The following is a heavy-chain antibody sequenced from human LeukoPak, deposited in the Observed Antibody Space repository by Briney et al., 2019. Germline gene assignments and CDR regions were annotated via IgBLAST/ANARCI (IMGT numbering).Heavy chain of an antibody. Sequence: GGSLRLSCAASGFAFSSYGMHWVRQAPGKGLEWVAVISYDGSNKYYADSVKGRFTISRDNSKNTLYLQMNSLRAEDTAVYYCAKGLGYYYDSSGYYSYWGQGTLVTVSS. D-gene: IGHD3-22*01. CDR2: ISYDGSNK. CDR3: AKGLGYYYDSSGYYSY. CDR1: GFAFSSYG. J-gene: IGHJ4*02. V-gene: IGHV3-30*18.